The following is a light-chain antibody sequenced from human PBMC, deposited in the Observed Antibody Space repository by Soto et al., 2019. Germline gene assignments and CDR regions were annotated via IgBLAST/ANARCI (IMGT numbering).Light chain of an antibody. J-gene: IGLJ1*01. Sequence: QSALTQPASVSGSPGQSITISCTGTSSDVGGYNFVTWYQQHPGKAPKLIICNVSERPSGVSNRFSGSKSGNTASLTIAGLQAEDEADYYCTSYTGSNTLEVFGPGTKLTVL. CDR1: SSDVGGYNF. V-gene: IGLV2-14*01. CDR2: NVS. CDR3: TSYTGSNTLEV.